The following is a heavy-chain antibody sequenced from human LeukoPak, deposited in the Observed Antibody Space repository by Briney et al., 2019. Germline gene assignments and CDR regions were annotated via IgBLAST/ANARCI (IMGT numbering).Heavy chain of an antibody. D-gene: IGHD6-6*01. CDR2: IYPGDSDT. V-gene: IGHV5-51*01. CDR1: GYSFTNYW. J-gene: IGHJ4*02. CDR3: ARRSSIAPRLFDY. Sequence: GESLKISCKGSGYSFTNYWIDWVRQMPGKGLEWMGIIYPGDSDTRYSPSFQGQVTFSADESISTAYLQWSSLKASDTAIYYCARRSSIAPRLFDYWGQGTLATVSS.